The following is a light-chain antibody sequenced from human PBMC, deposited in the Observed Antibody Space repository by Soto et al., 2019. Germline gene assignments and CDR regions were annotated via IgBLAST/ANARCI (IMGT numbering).Light chain of an antibody. CDR1: SSDVGSYNL. Sequence: QSVLTQPASVSGSPGQSITISCTGTSSDVGSYNLVSWYQQHPGKAPKLMIYEGSKRPSGVSNRFSGYKSGNTASLTISGFQDEAEADYYCCSYAGSSSWVFGGGTQLTV. CDR3: CSYAGSSSWV. CDR2: EGS. J-gene: IGLJ3*02. V-gene: IGLV2-23*01.